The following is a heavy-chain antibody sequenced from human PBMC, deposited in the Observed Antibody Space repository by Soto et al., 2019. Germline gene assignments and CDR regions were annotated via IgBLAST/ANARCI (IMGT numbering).Heavy chain of an antibody. CDR2: TNNDGSST. J-gene: IGHJ2*01. V-gene: IGHV3-74*01. CDR1: GYIFSSYW. CDR3: ARGMQGSRYFDL. Sequence: EVQLVESGGGLVQPGGSLRLSCEASGYIFSSYWMHWVRQAPGKGLVWVARTNNDGSSTTYADSVKGRFTISRDNAKNTLYLQMNSLTAEDTAVYYCARGMQGSRYFDLWGRGTLVTVSS.